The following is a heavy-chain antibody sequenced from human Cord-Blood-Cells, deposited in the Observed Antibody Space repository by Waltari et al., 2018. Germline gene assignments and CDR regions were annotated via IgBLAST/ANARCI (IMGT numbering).Heavy chain of an antibody. CDR1: GFPFSSYW. CDR3: ARWVGNWFDP. CDR2: RRQERREK. V-gene: IGHV3-7*01. J-gene: IGHJ5*02. Sequence: EVQLVESGGGLVQPGGSLRLSCAASGFPFSSYWMSWVRQAPGTGLEWVGNRRQERREKYYVDSVKARFTIARDNATKALYLQMNSLRAEDTAVYYCARWVGNWFDPWGQGTLVTVSS.